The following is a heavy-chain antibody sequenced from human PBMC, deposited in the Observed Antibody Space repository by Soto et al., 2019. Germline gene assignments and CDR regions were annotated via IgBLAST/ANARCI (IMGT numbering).Heavy chain of an antibody. V-gene: IGHV3-21*01. J-gene: IGHJ3*02. CDR3: AGIYYYDSRDAFDI. Sequence: GGSLRLSCAASGFTFSSYSMNWVRQAPGKGLEWVSSISSSSYIYYADSVKGRFTISRDNAKNSLYLQMNSLRAEDTAVYYCAGIYYYDSRDAFDIWGQGTMVTVSS. D-gene: IGHD3-22*01. CDR2: ISSSSYI. CDR1: GFTFSSYS.